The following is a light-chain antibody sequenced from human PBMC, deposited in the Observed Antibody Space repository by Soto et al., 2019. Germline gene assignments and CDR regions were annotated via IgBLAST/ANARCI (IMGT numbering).Light chain of an antibody. Sequence: EIVLTQSPGTLSLSPGERATLSCRASQSVSSSYLDWYQQKPGQAPRLLIYGASSRATGIPDRFSGSGSGTYFTLTISRLEPEDFAVYYCQQYGRTFGQGTKVEIK. CDR3: QQYGRT. CDR1: QSVSSSY. V-gene: IGKV3-20*01. J-gene: IGKJ1*01. CDR2: GAS.